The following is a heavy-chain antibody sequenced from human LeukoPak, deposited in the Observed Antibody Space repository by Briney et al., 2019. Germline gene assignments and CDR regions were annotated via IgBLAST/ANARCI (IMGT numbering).Heavy chain of an antibody. CDR2: VHYGRSP. CDR3: ARSSGTGTFSY. CDR1: GDSISRSTYY. V-gene: IGHV4-39*02. J-gene: IGHJ4*02. D-gene: IGHD6-25*01. Sequence: SETLSLTCTVSGDSISRSTYYWAWIRQPPGKGLEWIGSVHYGRSPYFNPSLESRATVSVDTSKNHFSLKMSSVTAADTAVYYCARSSGTGTFSYWGQGTLVTVSS.